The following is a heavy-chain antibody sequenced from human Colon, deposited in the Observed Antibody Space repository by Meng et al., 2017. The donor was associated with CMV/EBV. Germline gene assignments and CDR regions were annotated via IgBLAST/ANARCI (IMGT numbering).Heavy chain of an antibody. CDR2: ISWDTITT. CDR1: GFTFDDYT. D-gene: IGHD6-19*01. CDR3: AKVSGTGYTSSSYFDY. Sequence: GESLKISCGTSGFTFDDYTMHWVRQGPGKGLEWVALISWDTITTCHADSVKGRFTISRDNSRNSLYLQMNSLRPEDSGFYYCAKVSGTGYTSSSYFDYWGQGIQVTVSS. V-gene: IGHV3-43*01. J-gene: IGHJ4*02.